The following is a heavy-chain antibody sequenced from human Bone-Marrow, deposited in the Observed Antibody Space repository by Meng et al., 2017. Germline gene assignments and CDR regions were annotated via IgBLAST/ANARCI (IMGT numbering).Heavy chain of an antibody. CDR3: ARGGRYSSGWSDY. Sequence: QVQRVQSGAEDKKPGSSVKVSCKSACGTCSIYAISWVRQAPGQGLEWMGWINAGNGNTKYSQKFQGRVTITRDTSASTAYMELSSLRSEDTAVYYCARGGRYSSGWSDYWGQGTLVTVSS. CDR1: CGTCSIYA. V-gene: IGHV1-3*05. J-gene: IGHJ4*02. D-gene: IGHD6-19*01. CDR2: INAGNGNT.